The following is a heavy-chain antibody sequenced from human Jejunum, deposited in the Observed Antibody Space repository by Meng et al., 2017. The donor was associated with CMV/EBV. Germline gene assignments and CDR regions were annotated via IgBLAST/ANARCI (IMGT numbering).Heavy chain of an antibody. Sequence: ISSSSYSWGGIRQPPGKGLEWIGRIYYSGSTYYNPSLKSRVTISVDTSKNHFSLKVNSVTGADTTVYYCARSFWSGYYQVSPPFDYWGQGTLVTVSS. CDR2: IYYSGST. J-gene: IGHJ4*02. CDR1: ISSSSYS. V-gene: IGHV4-39*02. D-gene: IGHD3-3*01. CDR3: ARSFWSGYYQVSPPFDY.